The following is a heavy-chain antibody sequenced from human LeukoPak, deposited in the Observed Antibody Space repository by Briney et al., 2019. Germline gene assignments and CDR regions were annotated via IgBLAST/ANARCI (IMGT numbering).Heavy chain of an antibody. CDR3: ARVAVAGFDY. Sequence: PSETLSLTCTVSGGSISTTSYFWAWIRQPPGEGLEWIGSIYYSGTTYYNSSLKSRVTISVDTSKNQFSLKLSSVTAADTAVYYCARVAVAGFDYWGQGTLVTVSS. D-gene: IGHD6-19*01. J-gene: IGHJ4*02. V-gene: IGHV4-39*07. CDR1: GGSISTTSYF. CDR2: IYYSGTT.